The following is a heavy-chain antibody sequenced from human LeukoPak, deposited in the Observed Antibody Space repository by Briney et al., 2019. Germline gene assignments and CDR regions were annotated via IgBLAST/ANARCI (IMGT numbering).Heavy chain of an antibody. CDR3: AKDQTWIELWFGY. V-gene: IGHV3-23*01. J-gene: IGHJ4*02. D-gene: IGHD5-18*01. CDR2: ISGSGGST. CDR1: GFTFSTYA. Sequence: PGGSLRLSCAASGFTFSTYAMSWVRQALGKGLEWVSAISGSGGSTYYADSVKGRFTISRDNSKNTLYLQMNSLRAEDTAVYYCAKDQTWIELWFGYWGQGTLVTVSS.